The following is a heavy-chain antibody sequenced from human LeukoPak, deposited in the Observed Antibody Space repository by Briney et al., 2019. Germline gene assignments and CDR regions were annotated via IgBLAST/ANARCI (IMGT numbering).Heavy chain of an antibody. V-gene: IGHV4-39*07. CDR2: IYYSGST. CDR3: ARARRYCSSTSCPDFDY. Sequence: TSETLSLTCTVSGGSISSSSYYWGWIRQPPGKGLEWIGSIYYSGSTYYNPSLKSRVTISVDTSKNQFSLKLSSVTAADTAVYYCARARRYCSSTSCPDFDYWGQGTLVTVSS. CDR1: GGSISSSSYY. D-gene: IGHD2-2*01. J-gene: IGHJ4*02.